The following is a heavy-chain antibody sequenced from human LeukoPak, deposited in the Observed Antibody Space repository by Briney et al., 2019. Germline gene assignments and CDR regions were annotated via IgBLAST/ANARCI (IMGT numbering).Heavy chain of an antibody. CDR1: GFSFSTYW. J-gene: IGHJ4*02. D-gene: IGHD2-2*01. V-gene: IGHV3-7*05. Sequence: PGGSLRVSCAASGFSFSTYWMSWVRQAPGKGLEWVANMKHDGSLQYYVDSVKGRFTVSRDNAKKSLYLQMNSLRAEDTAIYYCASQTSAKGFDFWGQGTLVTVSS. CDR2: MKHDGSLQ. CDR3: ASQTSAKGFDF.